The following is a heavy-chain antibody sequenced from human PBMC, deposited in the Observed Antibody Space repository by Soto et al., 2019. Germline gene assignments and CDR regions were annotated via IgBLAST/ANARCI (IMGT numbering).Heavy chain of an antibody. Sequence: GGSLRLSCAASGFTFSSYWMSWVRQAPGKGLEWVANIKQDGSEKYYVDSVKGRFTISRDNAKNSLYLQMNSLRAEDTAVYYCAREGDDILTGYLLDYWGQGTLVTVSS. D-gene: IGHD3-9*01. CDR2: IKQDGSEK. CDR3: AREGDDILTGYLLDY. J-gene: IGHJ4*02. V-gene: IGHV3-7*03. CDR1: GFTFSSYW.